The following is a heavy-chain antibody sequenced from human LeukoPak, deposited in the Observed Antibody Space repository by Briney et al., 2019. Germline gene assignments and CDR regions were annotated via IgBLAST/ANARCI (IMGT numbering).Heavy chain of an antibody. CDR2: IKSKTDGGTT. V-gene: IGHV3-15*01. D-gene: IGHD1-7*01. CDR1: GFTFSNAW. Sequence: PGGSLRLSCAASGFTFSNAWMSWVRQAPGKGLEWVGLIKSKTDGGTTDDAAPVKGRLTISRDDSKNTLFLQINSLKTEDTAVYYCTTDPTGLPRDVGTQIAKFDYWGQGTLVTVSS. J-gene: IGHJ4*02. CDR3: TTDPTGLPRDVGTQIAKFDY.